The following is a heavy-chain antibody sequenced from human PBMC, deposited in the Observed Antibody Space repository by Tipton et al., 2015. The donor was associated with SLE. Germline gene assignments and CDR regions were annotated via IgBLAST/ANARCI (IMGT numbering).Heavy chain of an antibody. Sequence: TLSLPCTVSGGFIRRNNESWGWVRQPPGKGLEWFGNIYFSGNTYYNPSLKRRVTISVDTSKNQFSLKLSSVTAADTAVYYCARDQKYFYDSSGYYYDDAFDIWGQGTMVTVSS. D-gene: IGHD3-22*01. V-gene: IGHV4-39*07. CDR3: ARDQKYFYDSSGYYYDDAFDI. CDR1: GGFIRRNNES. J-gene: IGHJ3*02. CDR2: IYFSGNT.